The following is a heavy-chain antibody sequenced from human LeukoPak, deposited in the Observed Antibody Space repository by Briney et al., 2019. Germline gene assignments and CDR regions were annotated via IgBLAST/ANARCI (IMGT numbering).Heavy chain of an antibody. CDR2: IYFSGNT. V-gene: IGHV4-39*01. CDR1: GGSIRSNSYY. Sequence: PSETLSLTCTVSGGSIRSNSYYWGWIRQPPGKGLEWIGSIYFSGNTYYNPSLKSRVTISVDTSKNQFSLKLSSVTAADTAVYYCATGSSRYYYYMDVWGKGTTVTVS. D-gene: IGHD3-10*01. J-gene: IGHJ6*03. CDR3: ATGSSRYYYYMDV.